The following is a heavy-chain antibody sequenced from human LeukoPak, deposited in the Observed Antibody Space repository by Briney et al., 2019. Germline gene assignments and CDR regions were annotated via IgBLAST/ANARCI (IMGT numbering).Heavy chain of an antibody. V-gene: IGHV3-73*01. D-gene: IGHD4-11*01. J-gene: IGHJ1*01. CDR1: GFTFSGSA. CDR3: ARPSRIGYSNGLVLQH. Sequence: GGSLKLSCAASGFTFSGSAVHWVRQASGIGLEWVGRITTKPNNYATAYAASLKGRFTISRDDSENTAYLQMNSLRAEDTAVYYCARPSRIGYSNGLVLQHWGQGTLVTVSS. CDR2: ITTKPNNYAT.